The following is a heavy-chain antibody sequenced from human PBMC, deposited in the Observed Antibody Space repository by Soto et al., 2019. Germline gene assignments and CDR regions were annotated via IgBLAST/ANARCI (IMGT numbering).Heavy chain of an antibody. CDR3: AAIKAQIYDY. Sequence: ASVKVSCKASGSTFPSYGISWVRQAPGQGLEWMGWISAYNGNTNYAQKLQGRVTMTTDTSTSTAYMELRSLRSDDTAVYYCAAIKAQIYDYWGQGTLVTVSS. D-gene: IGHD5-12*01. CDR2: ISAYNGNT. V-gene: IGHV1-18*01. J-gene: IGHJ4*02. CDR1: GSTFPSYG.